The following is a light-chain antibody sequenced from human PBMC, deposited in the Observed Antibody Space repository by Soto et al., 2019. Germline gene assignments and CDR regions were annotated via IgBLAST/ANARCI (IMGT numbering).Light chain of an antibody. CDR3: QQRGDWPPIT. Sequence: EIVLTQSPATLSXSPXERTILSCRASQSVSTFLAWFQQKPGQPPRLLIYNASNRTTGIPARFSGSGSGTDFTLTISSLEPEDFAVYYCQQRGDWPPITFGQGTRLEI. V-gene: IGKV3-11*01. CDR2: NAS. CDR1: QSVSTF. J-gene: IGKJ5*01.